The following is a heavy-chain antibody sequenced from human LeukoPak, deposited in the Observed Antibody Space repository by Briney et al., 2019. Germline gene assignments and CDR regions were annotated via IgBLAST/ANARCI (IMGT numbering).Heavy chain of an antibody. D-gene: IGHD2-2*01. Sequence: KPSETLSLTCAVYGGSFSGYYWSWIRQPPGKGLEWIGEINHSGSTNYNPSLKSRVTISVDTPKNQFSLKLSSVTAADTAVYYCARDSTWRAFDIWGQGTMVTVSS. J-gene: IGHJ3*02. CDR1: GGSFSGYY. V-gene: IGHV4-34*01. CDR2: INHSGST. CDR3: ARDSTWRAFDI.